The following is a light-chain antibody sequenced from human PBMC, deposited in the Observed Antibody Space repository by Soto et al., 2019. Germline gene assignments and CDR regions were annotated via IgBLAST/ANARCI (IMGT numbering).Light chain of an antibody. CDR1: QSVIY. J-gene: IGKJ1*01. V-gene: IGKV3-20*01. CDR3: HQYNTVPWT. Sequence: EIVLAQSPGTRSLSPGLGATLSCRASQSVIYLAWYQHKPGQAPRLLIYGASNRAAGIPDRFSGSGSGTDFTLTINRLEPEDSAAYYCHQYNTVPWTFGQGTKVDIK. CDR2: GAS.